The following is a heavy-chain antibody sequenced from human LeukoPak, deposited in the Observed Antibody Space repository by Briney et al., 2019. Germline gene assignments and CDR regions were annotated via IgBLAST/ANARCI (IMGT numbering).Heavy chain of an antibody. V-gene: IGHV1-46*01. J-gene: IGHJ5*02. CDR1: GYTFTSYY. CDR3: ARVRRYCSGGSCPTWFDP. D-gene: IGHD2-15*01. Sequence: GASVKVSCKASGYTFTSYYMHWVRQAPGQGLEWMGIINPRGGSTSYAQKFQGRVTMTSDTSTSTVYMELSSLRSEDTAVYYRARVRRYCSGGSCPTWFDPWGQGTLVTVSS. CDR2: INPRGGST.